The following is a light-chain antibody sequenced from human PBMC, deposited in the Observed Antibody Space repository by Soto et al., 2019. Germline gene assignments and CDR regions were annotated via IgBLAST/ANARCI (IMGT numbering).Light chain of an antibody. CDR2: EVT. J-gene: IGLJ1*01. Sequence: QSVLTQPASVSGSPGQSITISCTGTSSDVGGYNYVSWYQQHPGKAPKLMIYEVTNRPSGVSNRFSGSKSGNTASLTISGLQAEDESDYYCSSYTTSYTPLYGFGTGTKLTVL. V-gene: IGLV2-14*01. CDR3: SSYTTSYTPLYG. CDR1: SSDVGGYNY.